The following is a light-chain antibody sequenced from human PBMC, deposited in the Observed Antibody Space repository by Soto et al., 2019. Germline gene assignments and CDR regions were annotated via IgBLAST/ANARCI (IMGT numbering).Light chain of an antibody. CDR1: SSNIGRDT. CDR2: SNN. V-gene: IGLV1-44*01. Sequence: QPVLTQPPSASGTPGQRVTISCSGSSSNIGRDTVNWYQQLPGTAPKLLIYSNNRRPAGVPDRFSGSKSGTSGSLAISGLLSEDEADYYCATWDDSLNGPVFGGGTKVTVL. CDR3: ATWDDSLNGPV. J-gene: IGLJ2*01.